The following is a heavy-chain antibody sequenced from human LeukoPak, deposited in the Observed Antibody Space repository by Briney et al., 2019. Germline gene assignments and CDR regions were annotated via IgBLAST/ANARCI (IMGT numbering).Heavy chain of an antibody. CDR1: GGTFSSYA. Sequence: SVKVSCKASGGTFSSYAISWVRQAPGQGLEWMGGIIPIFGTANYARKFQGRVTITTDESTSTAYMELSSLRSEDTAVYYCARDLGSEAAADNVGVAFDIWGQGTMVTVSS. CDR2: IIPIFGTA. D-gene: IGHD6-13*01. J-gene: IGHJ3*02. V-gene: IGHV1-69*05. CDR3: ARDLGSEAAADNVGVAFDI.